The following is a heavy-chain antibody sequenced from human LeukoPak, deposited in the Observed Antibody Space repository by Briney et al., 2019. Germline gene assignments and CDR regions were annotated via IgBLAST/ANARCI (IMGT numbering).Heavy chain of an antibody. CDR2: INPNSGDT. CDR3: ARDSRVADDY. V-gene: IGHV1-2*06. J-gene: IGHJ4*02. Sequence: ASVKVSCKASGYTITDYYMHWVRQAPGQGLEWMGRINPNSGDTSFAQKFRGRVTMTRDTSVNTAYMELGRLTSDDTAIYYCARDSRVADDYWGQGTLVTVSS. D-gene: IGHD2-15*01. CDR1: GYTITDYY.